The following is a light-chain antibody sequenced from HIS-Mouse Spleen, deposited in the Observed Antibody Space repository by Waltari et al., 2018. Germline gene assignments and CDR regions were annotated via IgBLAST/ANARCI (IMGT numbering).Light chain of an antibody. V-gene: IGLV3-19*01. J-gene: IGLJ3*02. CDR1: SLRSYY. Sequence: SSELTQVPAVSVALGQTVRITCQGDSLRSYYPSRYQQKPGQAPGLVIYGKNNRPSGIPDRFSGSSSGNTASLTITGAQAEDEADYYCNSRDSSGNHWVFGGGTKLTVL. CDR2: GKN. CDR3: NSRDSSGNHWV.